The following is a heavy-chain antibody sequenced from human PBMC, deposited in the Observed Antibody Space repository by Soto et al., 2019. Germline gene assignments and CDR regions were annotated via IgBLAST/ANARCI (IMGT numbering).Heavy chain of an antibody. V-gene: IGHV3-21*01. J-gene: IGHJ6*03. CDR1: GFTFSNYN. Sequence: PGGSLRLSCAASGFTFSNYNMNWVRQAPGKGLEWVSSISSSSSYIYYADSVKGRFTISRDNADNSLYLQMNSLRAEDTAVYYCAREIQVFVVIIDFYMDVWGRGTTVTVSS. CDR3: AREIQVFVVIIDFYMDV. CDR2: ISSSSSYI. D-gene: IGHD3-22*01.